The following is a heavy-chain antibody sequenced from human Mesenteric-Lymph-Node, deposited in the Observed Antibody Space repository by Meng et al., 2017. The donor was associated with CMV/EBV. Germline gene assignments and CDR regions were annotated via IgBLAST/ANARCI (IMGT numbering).Heavy chain of an antibody. Sequence: GESLKISCAASGFTFSAYGMHWVRQAPGKGLEWVAVISYDGNNKYYADSVEGRFTISGDNSKSSFYLQMNSLRAEDTAVYYCVWGSTLHGDYWGQGTPVTVSS. CDR3: VWGSTLHGDY. CDR1: GFTFSAYG. D-gene: IGHD7-27*01. V-gene: IGHV3-30*12. J-gene: IGHJ4*02. CDR2: ISYDGNNK.